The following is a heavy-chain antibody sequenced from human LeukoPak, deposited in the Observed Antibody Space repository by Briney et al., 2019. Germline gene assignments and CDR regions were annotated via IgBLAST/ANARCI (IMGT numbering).Heavy chain of an antibody. CDR1: GFTFSSYG. CDR3: AKVAGITIFGVVIMDYYFDY. J-gene: IGHJ4*02. CDR2: ISYDGSNK. D-gene: IGHD3-3*01. Sequence: GRCLRLSCAASGFTFSSYGMHGVRQARGKGLEWVAVISYDGSNKYYADSVKGRFTISRDNSKNTLYLQMNSLRADVTAVYYCAKVAGITIFGVVIMDYYFDYWGQGTLVTVSS. V-gene: IGHV3-30*18.